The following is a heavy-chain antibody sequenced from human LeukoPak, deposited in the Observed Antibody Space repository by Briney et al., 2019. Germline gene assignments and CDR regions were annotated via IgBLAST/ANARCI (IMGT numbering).Heavy chain of an antibody. Sequence: SETLSLTCTVSGGSISSYYWSWIRQTPGKGLEWIGYIYYSGSTSYNPSLKSQVTISVDTSKNQFSLKLTSVTAADTAVYYCARGYSSGWYAFDIWGQGTMVTVSS. D-gene: IGHD6-19*01. CDR1: GGSISSYY. J-gene: IGHJ3*02. CDR3: ARGYSSGWYAFDI. V-gene: IGHV4-59*01. CDR2: IYYSGST.